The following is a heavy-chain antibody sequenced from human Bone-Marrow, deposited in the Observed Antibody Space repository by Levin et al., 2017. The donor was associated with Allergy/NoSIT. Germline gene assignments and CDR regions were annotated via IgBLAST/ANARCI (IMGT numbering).Heavy chain of an antibody. J-gene: IGHJ4*02. CDR1: GFTFSRFD. V-gene: IGHV3-13*04. D-gene: IGHD6-19*01. CDR2: IDAAGDT. CDR3: ARVVAGVFDY. Sequence: GGSLRLSCAAFGFTFSRFDMHWVRQGTGKVLEWVSGIDAAGDTYYPDSVKGRFSISRENSKNSLYLQINSLRAGDTAVYYCARVVAGVFDYWGQGTLVTVSS.